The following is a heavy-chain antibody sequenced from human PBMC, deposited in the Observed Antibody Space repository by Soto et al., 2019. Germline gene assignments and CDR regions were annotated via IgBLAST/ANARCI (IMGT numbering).Heavy chain of an antibody. CDR1: GGSISYY. V-gene: IGHV4-4*07. D-gene: IGHD3-3*01. J-gene: IGHJ4*02. Sequence: SETLSLTCTVSGGSISYYWSWIRQPAGKGLEWIGRIYTSGSTNYNPSLKSRVTMSIDTSKNQFSLKLTSVTAADTAVYFCARGIVDFWSGRHYFDYWGQGSLVTVSS. CDR2: IYTSGST. CDR3: ARGIVDFWSGRHYFDY.